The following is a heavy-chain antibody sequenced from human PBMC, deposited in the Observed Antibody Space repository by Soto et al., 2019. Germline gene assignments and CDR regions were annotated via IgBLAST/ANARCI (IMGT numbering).Heavy chain of an antibody. CDR1: GGTFSIYA. CDR3: ARALEDFSVTTATRYYAFYI. D-gene: IGHD4-17*01. J-gene: IGHJ3*02. CDR2: IIPIFGTA. Sequence: SVNVSCKASGGTFSIYAISWVLQAPGQGLEWMGGIIPIFGTANYAQKFQGRVTITADESTSTAYMELSSLRSEDTAVYYCARALEDFSVTTATRYYAFYIWG. V-gene: IGHV1-69*13.